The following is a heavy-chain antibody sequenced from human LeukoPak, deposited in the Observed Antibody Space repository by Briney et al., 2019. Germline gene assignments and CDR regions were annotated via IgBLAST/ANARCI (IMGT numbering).Heavy chain of an antibody. J-gene: IGHJ6*02. CDR2: IYYSGST. CDR3: ARHAKVADFWSGYHSYYYGMDV. CDR1: GGSFSGYY. V-gene: IGHV4-59*08. Sequence: SETLSLTCAVYGGSFSGYYWSWIRQPPGKGLEWIGYIYYSGSTNYNPSLKSRVTISVDTSKNQFSLKLSSVTAADTAVYYCARHAKVADFWSGYHSYYYGMDVWGQGTTVTVSS. D-gene: IGHD3-3*01.